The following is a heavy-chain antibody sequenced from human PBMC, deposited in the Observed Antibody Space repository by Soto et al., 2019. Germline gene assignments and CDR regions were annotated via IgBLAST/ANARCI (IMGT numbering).Heavy chain of an antibody. CDR3: TALGNFWDRHTGYYYDY. Sequence: GGSLRLSCTASGFTFSHVWRNWVRQAPGKGLAWVGRIKSGSDGGATEYAAPLKDRFTISRDDAQNTLYLQMNSLEIGDTGVYYCTALGNFWDRHTGYYYDYWGRGTPVTVSS. J-gene: IGHJ4*01. D-gene: IGHD3-16*02. CDR2: IKSGSDGGAT. CDR1: GFTFSHVW. V-gene: IGHV3-15*07.